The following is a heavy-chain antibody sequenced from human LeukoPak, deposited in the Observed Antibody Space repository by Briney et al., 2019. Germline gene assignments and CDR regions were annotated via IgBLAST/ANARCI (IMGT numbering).Heavy chain of an antibody. Sequence: PSETLSLTCAVYGESFTTFYWGWIRQTPGKGLEWIGEINHTGSTNYNPSLKSRVTISVDTSKNQFSLKLSSVTAADTAVYYCARDRSNYYGSGSYSGNWFDPWGQGTLVTVSS. CDR1: GESFTTFY. CDR2: INHTGST. CDR3: ARDRSNYYGSGSYSGNWFDP. V-gene: IGHV4-34*01. J-gene: IGHJ5*02. D-gene: IGHD3-10*01.